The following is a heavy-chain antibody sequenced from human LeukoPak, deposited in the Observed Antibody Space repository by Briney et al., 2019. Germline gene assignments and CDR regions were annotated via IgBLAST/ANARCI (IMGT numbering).Heavy chain of an antibody. CDR1: GYTFITYG. Sequence: ASVKVSCKASGYTFITYGIRWVRQAPGQGLEWMGWISPYNGNTKYAQNFKGRVTMTTDTSTSTAYMEVRSLTSDDTAVYYCARGGQPRFDYWGQGTLVTVSS. CDR3: ARGGQPRFDY. J-gene: IGHJ4*02. V-gene: IGHV1-18*04. CDR2: ISPYNGNT. D-gene: IGHD1-26*01.